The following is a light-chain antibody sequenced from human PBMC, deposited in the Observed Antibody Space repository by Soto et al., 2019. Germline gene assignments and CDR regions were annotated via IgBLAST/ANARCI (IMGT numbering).Light chain of an antibody. V-gene: IGKV1-39*01. Sequence: DIQMTPSPSSLSSSVRDRVTITCRASQSISSYLNWYQQKPRKAPKLLIYAASSLQSGVPSRFSGSGSGTDFTLTISSLQPEDFATYYCQQSYSTPITFGQGTRLEIK. J-gene: IGKJ5*01. CDR3: QQSYSTPIT. CDR1: QSISSY. CDR2: AAS.